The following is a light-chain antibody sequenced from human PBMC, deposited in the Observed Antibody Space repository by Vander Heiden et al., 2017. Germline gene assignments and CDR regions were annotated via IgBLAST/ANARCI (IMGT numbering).Light chain of an antibody. CDR2: AAS. Sequence: IQLTQSPSYLSASVGDRVTITCRASQGISSYLAWYQQKPGKAPKLLIYAASTLQSGVPSSFSGSGSGRDFTLTISSLQPEDFATYYCQQLNSYPLTFGGGTKVEIK. V-gene: IGKV1-9*01. J-gene: IGKJ4*01. CDR3: QQLNSYPLT. CDR1: QGISSY.